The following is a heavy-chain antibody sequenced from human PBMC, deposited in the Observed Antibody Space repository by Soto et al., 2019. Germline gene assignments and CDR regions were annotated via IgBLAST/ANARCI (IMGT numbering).Heavy chain of an antibody. V-gene: IGHV1-18*04. CDR2: INPYNANT. D-gene: IGHD2-15*01. J-gene: IGHJ5*02. CDR3: ARDWTSPSCVSSSCPRGGWSDP. CDR1: GYTLTDHG. Sequence: AASVKVSCKASGYTLTDHGISWVRQAPGQGLEWMGWINPYNANTRYGEKVQGRVTMTTDTSSTVYMELTGLTSDDTAVYYCARDWTSPSCVSSSCPRGGWSDPWG.